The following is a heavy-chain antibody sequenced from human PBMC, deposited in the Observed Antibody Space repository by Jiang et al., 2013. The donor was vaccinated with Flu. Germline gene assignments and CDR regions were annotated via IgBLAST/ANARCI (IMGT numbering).Heavy chain of an antibody. CDR1: GFTFSSYA. CDR3: AKPPGCSSTSCYLVGYDFWSGYRIPPLDY. D-gene: IGHD2-2*01. CDR2: ISGSGGST. J-gene: IGHJ4*02. V-gene: IGHV3-23*01. Sequence: VQLLESGGGLVQPGGSLRLSCAASGFTFSSYAMSWVRQAPGKGLEWVSAISGSGGSTYYADSVKGRFTISRDNSKNTLYLQMNSLRAEDTAVYYCAKPPGCSSTSCYLVGYDFWSGYRIPPLDYWGQGTLVTVSS.